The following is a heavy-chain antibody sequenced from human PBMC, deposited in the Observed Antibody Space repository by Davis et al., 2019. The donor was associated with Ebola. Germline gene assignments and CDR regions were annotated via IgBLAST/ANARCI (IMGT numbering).Heavy chain of an antibody. CDR2: VSVDGSDK. J-gene: IGHJ4*02. CDR3: AKDRSIAVAADYFDY. Sequence: PGGSLRLSCAASGFTFNTYGMHWVRQAPGKGLEWVAVVSVDGSDKYYVDSVKGRFTISRDNSKNTLYLQMNSLRAEDTAVYYCAKDRSIAVAADYFDYWGQGTLVTVSS. CDR1: GFTFNTYG. D-gene: IGHD6-19*01. V-gene: IGHV3-33*05.